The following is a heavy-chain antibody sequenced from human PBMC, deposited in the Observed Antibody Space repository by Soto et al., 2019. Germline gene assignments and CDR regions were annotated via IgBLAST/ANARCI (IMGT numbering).Heavy chain of an antibody. D-gene: IGHD6-13*01. CDR1: GFTFSSQW. CDR2: ITSDGTSA. CDR3: AKDWIRYSSSWSWFDP. J-gene: IGHJ5*02. Sequence: PGGSLRLSCVASGFTFSSQWMHWVRLVPGKGLEWVSRITSDGTSASYADSVKGRFTISRDNAKNTLYLQMNSLRAEDTAVYYCAKDWIRYSSSWSWFDPWGQGTLVTVSS. V-gene: IGHV3-74*01.